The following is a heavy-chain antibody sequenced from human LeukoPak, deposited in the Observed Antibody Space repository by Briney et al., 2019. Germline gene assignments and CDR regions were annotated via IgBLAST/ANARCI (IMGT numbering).Heavy chain of an antibody. CDR2: ISSRGDST. CDR1: GFTFSYSY. Sequence: GGSLRLSCAASGFTFSYSYMNWIRQAPGNGPEWVSSISSRGDSTNYADSAKGRFTISRDNAKNRLYLQMNSLRVEDTAVYYCVTDSAGPPMYENWGQGTLVTVSS. CDR3: VTDSAGPPMYEN. D-gene: IGHD2-8*01. J-gene: IGHJ4*02. V-gene: IGHV3-11*06.